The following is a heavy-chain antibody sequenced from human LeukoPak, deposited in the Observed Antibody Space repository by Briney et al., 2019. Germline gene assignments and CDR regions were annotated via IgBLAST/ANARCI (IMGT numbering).Heavy chain of an antibody. D-gene: IGHD1-26*01. CDR1: GFTFSSYA. CDR2: ISGSGGST. Sequence: GGSLRLSCAASGFTFSSYAMSWVRQAPGTGLEWVSAISGSGGSTYYADSVKGRFTISRDNSKNTLYLQMNSLRAEDTAVYYCAKVPLEWELPDYYFDYWGQGTLVTVSS. J-gene: IGHJ4*02. CDR3: AKVPLEWELPDYYFDY. V-gene: IGHV3-23*01.